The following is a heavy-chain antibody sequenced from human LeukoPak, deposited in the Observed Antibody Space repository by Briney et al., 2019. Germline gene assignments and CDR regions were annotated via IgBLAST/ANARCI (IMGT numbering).Heavy chain of an antibody. CDR1: GPPFRSPW. V-gene: IGHV3-7*01. D-gene: IGHD5-18*01. CDR2: INPDGNKK. J-gene: IGHJ4*02. Sequence: EGSLRLSCEVPGPPFRSPWLAWVPQAPGKGLEWVASINPDGNKKYSADSVKGRFTISRDNAENSLYLQMNSLRVEDTAFYYCARDLAYSRLDYWGQGMLVTVSS. CDR3: ARDLAYSRLDY.